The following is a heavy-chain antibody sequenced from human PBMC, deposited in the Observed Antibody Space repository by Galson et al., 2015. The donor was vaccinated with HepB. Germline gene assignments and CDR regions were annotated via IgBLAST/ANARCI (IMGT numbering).Heavy chain of an antibody. CDR3: ARSSSWSSGGSCYSVPNAFDI. V-gene: IGHV3-48*04. D-gene: IGHD2-15*01. CDR2: ISHNTWTR. J-gene: IGHJ3*02. CDR1: GFTFSSYS. Sequence: SLRLSCAASGFTFSSYSMNWVRQAPGKGLEWIAYISHNTWTRFYADSVKGRFTVSRDNNKNSLYLQMNSLRAEDTAVYYCARSSSWSSGGSCYSVPNAFDIWGQGTMVTVSS.